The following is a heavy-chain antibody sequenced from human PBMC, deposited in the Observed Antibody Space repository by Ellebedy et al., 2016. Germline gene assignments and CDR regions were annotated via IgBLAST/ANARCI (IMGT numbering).Heavy chain of an antibody. V-gene: IGHV4-4*07. J-gene: IGHJ3*01. CDR3: AKWNGGWYAFEV. CDR2: IYTSGST. CDR1: DGSISSYY. D-gene: IGHD6-19*01. Sequence: SETLSLTCTVSDGSISSYYWSWIRKPAGKALEWIGRIYTSGSTNYNPSLKSRATMSVDTSKSQFSLRLTSVTAADTAVYYCAKWNGGWYAFEVWGQGTMVTVSS.